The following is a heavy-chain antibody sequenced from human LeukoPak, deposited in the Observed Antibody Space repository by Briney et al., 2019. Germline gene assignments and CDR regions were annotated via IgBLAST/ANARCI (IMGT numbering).Heavy chain of an antibody. CDR2: IYYSGST. CDR3: ARVGGYDILTGYYPLPFDY. Sequence: PSETLSLTCAVSGYSISSGYYWGWIRQPPGKGLEWIGSIYYSGSTYYNPSLKSRVTISVDTSKNQFSLKLSSVTAADTAVYYCARVGGYDILTGYYPLPFDYWGQGTLVTVSS. J-gene: IGHJ4*02. D-gene: IGHD3-9*01. CDR1: GYSISSGYY. V-gene: IGHV4-38-2*01.